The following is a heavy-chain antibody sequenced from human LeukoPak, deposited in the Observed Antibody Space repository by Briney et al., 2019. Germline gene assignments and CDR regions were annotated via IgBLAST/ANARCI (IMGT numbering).Heavy chain of an antibody. V-gene: IGHV3-30*02. Sequence: PGGSLRLSCAASGFTFSSYAMHWVRQAPGKGLEWVAFIRYDGSNKYYADSVKGRFTISRDNSKNTLYLQMNSLRAEDTAVYYCAKDRGENYDYVYDAFDIWGQGTMVTVSS. J-gene: IGHJ3*02. D-gene: IGHD3-16*01. CDR2: IRYDGSNK. CDR1: GFTFSSYA. CDR3: AKDRGENYDYVYDAFDI.